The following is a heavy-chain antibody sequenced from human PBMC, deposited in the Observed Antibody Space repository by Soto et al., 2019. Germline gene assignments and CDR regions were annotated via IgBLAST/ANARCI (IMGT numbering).Heavy chain of an antibody. CDR3: AGDHESVYNHGYCFDY. CDR2: ISYDGTNK. D-gene: IGHD5-18*01. J-gene: IGHJ4*02. Sequence: GGSLRLSCAASGFSFRTYAMHWVRQAPGKGLEWVAVISYDGTNKLYADSVKGRFTISRDNSKNTLSLQMSSLRAEDTAVYYGAGDHESVYNHGYCFDYWGQGALVTVSS. V-gene: IGHV3-30-3*01. CDR1: GFSFRTYA.